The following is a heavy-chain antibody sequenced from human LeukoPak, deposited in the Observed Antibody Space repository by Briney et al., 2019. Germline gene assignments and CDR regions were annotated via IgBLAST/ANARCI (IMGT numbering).Heavy chain of an antibody. J-gene: IGHJ3*02. V-gene: IGHV1-69*05. CDR3: ARDGWQQLAHDAFDI. CDR2: IIPIFGTA. D-gene: IGHD6-13*01. CDR1: GYTFTSYY. Sequence: ASVKVSCKASGYTFTSYYMHWVRQAPGQGLEWMGGIIPIFGTANYAQKFQGRVTITTDESTSTAYMELSSLRSDDTAVHYCARDGWQQLAHDAFDIWGQGTMVTVSS.